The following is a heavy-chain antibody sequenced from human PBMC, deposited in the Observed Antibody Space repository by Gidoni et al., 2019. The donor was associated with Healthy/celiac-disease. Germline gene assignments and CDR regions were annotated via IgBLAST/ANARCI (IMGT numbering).Heavy chain of an antibody. CDR1: GASISRGGYY. J-gene: IGHJ4*02. V-gene: IGHV4-31*03. CDR3: ARSARPKLLQPKHILVGYDSSGYADY. Sequence: QVQLQESGPGLVKPSQTLSLTCTVSGASISRGGYYWRWIRPPPGKGLEWIGYISYSGSTYYNPSLKSRVTISVDTSKNQFSLKLSSVTAADTAVYYCARSARPKLLQPKHILVGYDSSGYADYWGQGTLVTVSS. CDR2: ISYSGST. D-gene: IGHD3-22*01.